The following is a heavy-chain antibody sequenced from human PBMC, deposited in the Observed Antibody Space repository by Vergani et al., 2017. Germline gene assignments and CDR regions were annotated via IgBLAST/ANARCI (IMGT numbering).Heavy chain of an antibody. Sequence: QVQLVQSGAEVKKPGSSVKVSCKASGGTFSSYAISWVRQAPGQGLEWMGGIIPIFGTANYAQKFQGRVTITADESTSTAYMELSSLRSEDTAVCYCARGIGITGTNYYYYYMDVWGKGTTVTVSS. D-gene: IGHD1-7*01. CDR3: ARGIGITGTNYYYYYMDV. CDR2: IIPIFGTA. CDR1: GGTFSSYA. V-gene: IGHV1-69*01. J-gene: IGHJ6*03.